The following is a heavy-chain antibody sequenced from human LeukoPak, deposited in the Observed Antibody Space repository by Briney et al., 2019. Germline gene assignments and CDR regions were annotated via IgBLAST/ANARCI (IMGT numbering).Heavy chain of an antibody. CDR3: ARVGDYVCKD. J-gene: IGHJ4*02. CDR2: IYTGGST. V-gene: IGHV3-66*01. Sequence: GGSLRLSCAASGFTVSSNYMSWVRQAPGKGLEWVSAIYTGGSTYYADSVKGRFTISRDNSKNTLYLQMNSLRVEDTAVYYCARVGDYVCKDWGQGTLVTVSS. CDR1: GFTVSSNY. D-gene: IGHD3-16*01.